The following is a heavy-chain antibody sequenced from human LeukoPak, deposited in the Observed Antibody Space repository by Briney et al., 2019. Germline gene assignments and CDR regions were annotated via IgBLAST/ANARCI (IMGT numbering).Heavy chain of an antibody. CDR3: ARVPVAGTFPIGYMDA. V-gene: IGHV3-53*01. D-gene: IGHD6-19*01. CDR2: IYSGGST. CDR1: GFTVNSNY. Sequence: GGSLRLSCAASGFTVNSNYMSWVRQAPGKGLGWVSVIYSGGSTYYADSVKGRFTLSRDNSKNTLYLQMNSLRAEDTAVYYCARVPVAGTFPIGYMDAWGKGTTVTVSS. J-gene: IGHJ6*03.